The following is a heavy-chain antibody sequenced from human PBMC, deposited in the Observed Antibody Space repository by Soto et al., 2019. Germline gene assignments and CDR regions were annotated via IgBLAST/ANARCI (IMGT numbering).Heavy chain of an antibody. D-gene: IGHD6-13*01. CDR3: ARHGIAAAGDFDY. J-gene: IGHJ4*02. Sequence: SETLSLTCTVSGGSISSSSYYWGWIRQPPGKGLEWIGSIYYSGSTYYNPSLKSRVTISVDTSKNQFSLKLNSVTAADTAVYYCARHGIAAAGDFDYWGQGTLVTVSS. V-gene: IGHV4-39*01. CDR2: IYYSGST. CDR1: GGSISSSSYY.